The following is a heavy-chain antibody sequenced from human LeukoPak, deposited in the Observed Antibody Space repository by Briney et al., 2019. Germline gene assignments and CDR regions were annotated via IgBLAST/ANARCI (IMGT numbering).Heavy chain of an antibody. CDR2: IYHSGTT. Sequence: PSQTLSLTCAVSGGSISSGGYSWSWIRQPPGKGPEWIGYIYHSGTTYYNPSLKSRVTLSVDRSKNQFSLKLSSVTAADTAVYYCARGRQNDAFDIWGQGTMVTVSS. CDR1: GGSISSGGYS. CDR3: ARGRQNDAFDI. J-gene: IGHJ3*02. V-gene: IGHV4-30-2*01.